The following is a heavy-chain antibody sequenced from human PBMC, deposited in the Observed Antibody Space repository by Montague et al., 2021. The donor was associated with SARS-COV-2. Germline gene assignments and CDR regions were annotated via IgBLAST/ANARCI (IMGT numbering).Heavy chain of an antibody. D-gene: IGHD3-9*01. J-gene: IGHJ4*02. CDR3: ARDLRWGYYDILTGYYRPLDY. CDR2: INSSSSTI. V-gene: IGHV3-48*04. Sequence: SLRLSCAASGFTFSSYSMNWVRQAPGKGLEWVSYINSSSSTIYYEASVKGCFIICSDNAKNSLYQQMNSLSAEDTAVYYCARDLRWGYYDILTGYYRPLDYWGQGTLVTVSS. CDR1: GFTFSSYS.